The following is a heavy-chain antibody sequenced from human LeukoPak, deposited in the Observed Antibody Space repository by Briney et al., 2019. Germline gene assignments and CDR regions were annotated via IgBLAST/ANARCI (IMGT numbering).Heavy chain of an antibody. Sequence: PSETLSLTCTVSGGSISSYYWSWIRQPPGEGLEWIASISYSGSTYYNPSLKSRVTISVDTSKNQFSLNLSSVTAADTAVYYCARGTLVGATTDYFDYWGQGTLVTVSS. J-gene: IGHJ4*02. CDR3: ARGTLVGATTDYFDY. CDR2: ISYSGST. V-gene: IGHV4-59*01. CDR1: GGSISSYY. D-gene: IGHD1-26*01.